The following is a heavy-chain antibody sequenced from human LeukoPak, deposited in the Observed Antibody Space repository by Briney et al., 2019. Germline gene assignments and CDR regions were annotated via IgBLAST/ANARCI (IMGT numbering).Heavy chain of an antibody. CDR3: ARGGSGYDFDF. V-gene: IGHV3-33*01. J-gene: IGHJ4*02. Sequence: GGSLRLSCAASGFTSTSYGMHWVRQAPGKGLEWVAVIWYDGSNKYYVDSVKGRFTISRDNSKNTLYLQMNSLRAEDTAVYYCARGGSGYDFDFWGQGTLVTVSS. CDR2: IWYDGSNK. CDR1: GFTSTSYG. D-gene: IGHD5-12*01.